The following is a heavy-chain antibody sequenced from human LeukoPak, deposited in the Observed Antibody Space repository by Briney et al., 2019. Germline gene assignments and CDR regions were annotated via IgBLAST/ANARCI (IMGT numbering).Heavy chain of an antibody. CDR1: GYTFTGYY. V-gene: IGHV1-2*02. CDR3: ARPDGEVNGLPFDY. D-gene: IGHD4-17*01. CDR2: INPNSGGT. J-gene: IGHJ4*02. Sequence: ASVKVSCKASGYTFTGYYMHWVRQAPGQGLEWMGWINPNSGGTNYAQKFQGRVTMTRDTSISTAYMELSRLRSDDTAVYYCARPDGEVNGLPFDYWGQGTLVTVSS.